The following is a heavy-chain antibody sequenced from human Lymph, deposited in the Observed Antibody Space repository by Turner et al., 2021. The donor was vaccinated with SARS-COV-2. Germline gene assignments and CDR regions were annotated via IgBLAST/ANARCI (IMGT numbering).Heavy chain of an antibody. D-gene: IGHD1-26*01. CDR2: IKKDGSEK. Sequence: EVQLVESGGGFIQPGVSLRLSCAASGFTFSYYWMSWFRQAPGKGLGWVANIKKDGSEKYYGDSVKGRFNSSRDNAKNSLFLQMNSLRAKDTAVYYCARMGSSSWYFDYWGQGTLVTVSS. J-gene: IGHJ4*02. CDR1: GFTFSYYW. CDR3: ARMGSSSWYFDY. V-gene: IGHV3-7*01.